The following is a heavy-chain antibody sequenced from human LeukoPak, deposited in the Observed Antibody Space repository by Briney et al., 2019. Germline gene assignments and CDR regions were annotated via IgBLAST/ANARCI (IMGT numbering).Heavy chain of an antibody. Sequence: SETLSLTCTVSGGSISSSSHYWSWVRQPPGKGLEWIGSMYYSGSTYYNPSLKSRVTISVDTSKNQFSLKLSSVTAADTAVYYCARALYGDYPTLKFDYWGQGTLVTVSS. CDR2: MYYSGST. V-gene: IGHV4-39*01. D-gene: IGHD4-17*01. CDR1: GGSISSSSHY. J-gene: IGHJ4*02. CDR3: ARALYGDYPTLKFDY.